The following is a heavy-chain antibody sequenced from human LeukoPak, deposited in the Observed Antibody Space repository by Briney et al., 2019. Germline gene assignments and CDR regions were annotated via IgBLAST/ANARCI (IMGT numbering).Heavy chain of an antibody. J-gene: IGHJ4*02. CDR3: AKDRGWLRDFDY. D-gene: IGHD5-12*01. CDR1: GFPFSGYG. CDR2: ISDDARNE. V-gene: IGHV3-30*18. Sequence: GGSLRLSCAASGFPFSGYGMNWVRQAPGKGLEWVTVISDDARNEDYADSVKGRFTISRDNSKNILYLQMNSLRVEDTAVYYCAKDRGWLRDFDYWGQGTLVTVSS.